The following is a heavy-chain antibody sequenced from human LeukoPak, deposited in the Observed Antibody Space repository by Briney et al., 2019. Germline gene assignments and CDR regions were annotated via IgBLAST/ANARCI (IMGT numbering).Heavy chain of an antibody. CDR1: GFTFSDYY. D-gene: IGHD3-3*01. Sequence: GGSLRLSCAASGFTFSDYYMSWIRQAPGKGLEWVSYISSSGSTIYYADSVKGRFTISRDNAKNSLYLQMNSLRAEDTAVYYCASGLQFLEWLGAFDIWGQGTMVTVSS. CDR3: ASGLQFLEWLGAFDI. J-gene: IGHJ3*02. V-gene: IGHV3-11*04. CDR2: ISSSGSTI.